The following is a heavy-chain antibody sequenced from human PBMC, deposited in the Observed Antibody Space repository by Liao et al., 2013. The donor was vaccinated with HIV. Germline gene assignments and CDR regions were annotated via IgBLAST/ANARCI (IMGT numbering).Heavy chain of an antibody. CDR1: GGSISSGSYY. CDR3: ARRIRGDRTVFDP. Sequence: QVQLQESGPGLVKPSQTLSLTCTVSGGSISSGSYYWSWIRQPAGKGLEWIGRIYTSGSTNYNPSLKSRVTISVDTSKNQFSLKLSSVTAADTAVYYCARRIRGDRTVFDPWGQGTLVTVSS. D-gene: IGHD1-14*01. J-gene: IGHJ5*02. CDR2: IYTSGST. V-gene: IGHV4-61*02.